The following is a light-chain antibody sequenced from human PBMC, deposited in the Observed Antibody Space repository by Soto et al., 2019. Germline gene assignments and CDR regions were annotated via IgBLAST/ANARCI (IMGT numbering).Light chain of an antibody. Sequence: AIQITQSPSSLSASVEDRVTLPCRASEGIRNDLGWYQQKPGKAPKLLIHAASNLQSGVPSRFSGIGSGTEFTRTSSSLQPDDSATYYCQHHDSYSPPWPFGQGTKVDIK. CDR2: AAS. CDR3: QHHDSYSPPWP. J-gene: IGKJ1*01. CDR1: EGIRND. V-gene: IGKV1-6*01.